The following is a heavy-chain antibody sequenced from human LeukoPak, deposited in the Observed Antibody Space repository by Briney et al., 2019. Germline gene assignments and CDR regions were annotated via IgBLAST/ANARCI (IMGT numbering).Heavy chain of an antibody. Sequence: GGSLRLSCAASGFTFSSYSMNWVRQAPGKGLEWVSYISSSSSYIYYADSVKGRFTISRDNAKNSLYLQMNSLRAEDTAVYYCARDQQRRFGSNRGFDYWGQGTLVTVSS. V-gene: IGHV3-21*05. D-gene: IGHD3-10*01. CDR1: GFTFSSYS. CDR2: ISSSSSYI. J-gene: IGHJ4*02. CDR3: ARDQQRRFGSNRGFDY.